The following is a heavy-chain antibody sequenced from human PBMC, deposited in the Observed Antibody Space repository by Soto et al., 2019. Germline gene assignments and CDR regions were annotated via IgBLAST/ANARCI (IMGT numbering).Heavy chain of an antibody. CDR2: SYSTGGT. V-gene: IGHV3-23*01. CDR3: ARDREPDGIWTFDS. Sequence: GGSRNLSCAASGFTLAKYTLGWFRQAPGKGLEWVAESYSTGGTEYADSVKGRFSISRDNSKNMLFLQMNSLRVEDTALYYCARDREPDGIWTFDSWGQGTLVTVSS. CDR1: GFTLAKYT. J-gene: IGHJ4*02. D-gene: IGHD3-9*01.